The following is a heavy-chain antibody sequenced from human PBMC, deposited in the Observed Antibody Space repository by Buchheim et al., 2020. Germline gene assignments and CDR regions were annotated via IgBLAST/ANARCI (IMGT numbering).Heavy chain of an antibody. J-gene: IGHJ4*02. Sequence: EVRLVQSGAEVKKPGESLRISCKGSGYTFTNYWISWVRQMPGKGLEWMGRIDASDSFASLGPSFEGNVTISVDKSIRTAYLQWSSLKASDTAMYYCARQYDSIGSADYWGQGTL. CDR2: IDASDSFA. CDR1: GYTFTNYW. D-gene: IGHD3-22*01. CDR3: ARQYDSIGSADY. V-gene: IGHV5-10-1*03.